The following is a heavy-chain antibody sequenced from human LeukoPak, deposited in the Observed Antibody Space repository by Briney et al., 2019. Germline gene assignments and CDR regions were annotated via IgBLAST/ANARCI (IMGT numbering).Heavy chain of an antibody. CDR3: ARRLGGYSYGLNPFAFDI. D-gene: IGHD5-18*01. CDR1: GGSISSYY. J-gene: IGHJ3*02. V-gene: IGHV4-59*08. Sequence: PSETLSLTCTVSGGSISSYYWSWIRQPPGKGLEWIGYIYDSGSTNYNPSLKSRVTISVDTSKNQFSLKLSSVTAADTAVYYCARRLGGYSYGLNPFAFDIWGQGTMVTVSS. CDR2: IYDSGST.